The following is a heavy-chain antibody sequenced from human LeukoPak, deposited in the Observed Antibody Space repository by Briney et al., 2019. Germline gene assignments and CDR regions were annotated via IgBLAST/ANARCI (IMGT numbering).Heavy chain of an antibody. CDR3: ARDQGYLAFDI. CDR2: ISSSSSYI. J-gene: IGHJ3*02. V-gene: IGHV3-21*01. Sequence: KPGGSLRLSCAASGFTFRSYSMNWVRQAPGKGLEWVSSISSSSSYIYYADSAKGRFTISRDNAKNSLYLQMNSLRAEDTAVYYCARDQGYLAFDIWGQGTMVTVSS. D-gene: IGHD2-15*01. CDR1: GFTFRSYS.